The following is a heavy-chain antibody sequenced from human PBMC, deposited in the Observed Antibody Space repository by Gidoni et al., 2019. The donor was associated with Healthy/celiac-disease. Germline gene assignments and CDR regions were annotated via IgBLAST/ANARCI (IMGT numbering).Heavy chain of an antibody. CDR1: GFTFSNYG. V-gene: IGHV3-30*18. D-gene: IGHD3-3*01. CDR2: ISFDGSNK. CDR3: AKDRGTYYDFWSGCFDY. Sequence: QVQLVESGGGVVQPGRSLRLSCAASGFTFSNYGMHWVRQAPGKGLGWVAVISFDGSNKYYADSVKGRFSISRDNSKNTLFLQMNSLRAEDTAVYFCAKDRGTYYDFWSGCFDYWGQGSLVTVSS. J-gene: IGHJ4*02.